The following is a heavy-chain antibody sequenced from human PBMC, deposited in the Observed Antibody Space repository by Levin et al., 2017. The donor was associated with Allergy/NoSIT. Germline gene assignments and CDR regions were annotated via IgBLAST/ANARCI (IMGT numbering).Heavy chain of an antibody. CDR2: VFNSAST. CDR3: ARTPRAVTTIIYYYYMDV. J-gene: IGHJ6*03. D-gene: IGHD4-11*01. CDR1: GGSIRSDSYY. Sequence: RASETLSLTCTVSGGSIRSDSYYWGWIRQPPGKGLEWIGGVFNSASTYYNPSLRGRVTISVDTSKNQFSLKLTSVTAADAAVYYCARTPRAVTTIIYYYYMDVWGKGTTVTVSS. V-gene: IGHV4-39*01.